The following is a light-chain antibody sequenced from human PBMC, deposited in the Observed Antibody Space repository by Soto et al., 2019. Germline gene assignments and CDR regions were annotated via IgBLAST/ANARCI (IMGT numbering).Light chain of an antibody. V-gene: IGLV1-40*01. CDR2: GNN. CDR1: TSNIGSIFD. Sequence: QSVLTQPPSVSGAPGQRVTISCTGSTSNIGSIFDVHWYQHLPGTAPTLLIYGNNNLPSGVPDRFSGSKSGTSASLTITGRQPEDEADYYCQSYDSSLSGSVVFGGGTKLTVL. CDR3: QSYDSSLSGSVV. J-gene: IGLJ2*01.